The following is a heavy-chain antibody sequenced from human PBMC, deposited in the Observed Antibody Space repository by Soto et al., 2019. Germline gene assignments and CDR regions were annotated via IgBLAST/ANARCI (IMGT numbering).Heavy chain of an antibody. V-gene: IGHV5-51*01. CDR1: GYSFPSYW. CDR2: MYPGDSDT. CDR3: ARHKGSPGSYFGMDI. Sequence: GESLKISCKGPGYSFPSYWINWVRQMPGKGLDWMGIMYPGDSDTRHSPSFQGQGTISSDKSINTAYLQWTSLKASDTAVYYCARHKGSPGSYFGMDIWGQGTTVTVSS. J-gene: IGHJ6*02. D-gene: IGHD6-13*01.